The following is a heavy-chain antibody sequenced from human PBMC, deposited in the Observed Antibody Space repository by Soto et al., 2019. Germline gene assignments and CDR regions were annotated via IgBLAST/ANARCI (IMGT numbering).Heavy chain of an antibody. CDR3: AKYWEYNSGAFDI. V-gene: IGHV3-9*01. Sequence: EVQLVESGGGLVQPGRSLRLSCAASGFTFDDYAMHWVRQAPGKGLEWVAGISWNSGSIGYADSVKGRFTISRDNAENSLYLQMNSLRADDTVLYYCAKYWEYNSGAFDIWGQGTMVTVSS. D-gene: IGHD6-19*01. CDR2: ISWNSGSI. J-gene: IGHJ3*02. CDR1: GFTFDDYA.